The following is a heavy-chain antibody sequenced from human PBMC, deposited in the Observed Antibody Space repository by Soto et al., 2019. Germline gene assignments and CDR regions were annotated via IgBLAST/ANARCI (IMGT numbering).Heavy chain of an antibody. D-gene: IGHD6-25*01. CDR2: ISYDGSNK. V-gene: IGHV3-30-3*01. CDR1: GFTFSSYA. Sequence: PGGSLRLSCAASGFTFSSYAMHWVSQAPGKGLEWVAVISYDGSNKYYADSVKGRFTISRDNAKNTLYLKMNSLRAEDTAVYYCARASFSRGWGGRYYHYGMDVGGQGTTVTVSS. CDR3: ARASFSRGWGGRYYHYGMDV. J-gene: IGHJ6*02.